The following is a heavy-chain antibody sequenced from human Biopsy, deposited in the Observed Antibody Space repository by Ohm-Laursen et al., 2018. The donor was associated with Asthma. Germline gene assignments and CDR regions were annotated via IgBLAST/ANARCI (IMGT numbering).Heavy chain of an antibody. J-gene: IGHJ6*02. CDR2: ISVYNGNT. Sequence: VATVKISCKTSGYTFNSAGITWVRQAPGQGLEWMGWISVYNGNTKVAQKLQGRVTMITDTSTGTAYMELRSLRSDDTAVYFCARAVDYSHYYGVDVWGQGTTVTVS. V-gene: IGHV1-18*01. CDR1: GYTFNSAG. D-gene: IGHD3-10*01. CDR3: ARAVDYSHYYGVDV.